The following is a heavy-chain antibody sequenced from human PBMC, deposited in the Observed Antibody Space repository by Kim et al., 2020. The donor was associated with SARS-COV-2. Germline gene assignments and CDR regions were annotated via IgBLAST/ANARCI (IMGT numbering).Heavy chain of an antibody. CDR1: GGSISSSSYY. Sequence: SETLSLTCTVSGGSISSSSYYWGWIRQPPGKGLEWIGSIYYSGSTYYNPSLKSRVTISVDTSKNQFSLKLSSVTAADTAVYYCATQGRHITIFGVVISDYGMDVWGQGTTVTVSS. CDR3: ATQGRHITIFGVVISDYGMDV. J-gene: IGHJ6*02. CDR2: IYYSGST. V-gene: IGHV4-39*01. D-gene: IGHD3-3*01.